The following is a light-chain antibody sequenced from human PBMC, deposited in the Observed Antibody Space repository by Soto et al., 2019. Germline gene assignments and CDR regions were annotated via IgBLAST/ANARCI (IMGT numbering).Light chain of an antibody. CDR3: QQYGSSPLT. J-gene: IGKJ4*01. V-gene: IGKV3-20*01. CDR2: GAF. Sequence: EIVLTQSPGTLSLSQGERATLSCRASQSVSSSYLAWYQQKPGQAPRLLIYGAFSRATGIPDRFSGSGSGTDFTLTISRLEPEDFAGYYCQQYGSSPLTFGGGTKVDIK. CDR1: QSVSSSY.